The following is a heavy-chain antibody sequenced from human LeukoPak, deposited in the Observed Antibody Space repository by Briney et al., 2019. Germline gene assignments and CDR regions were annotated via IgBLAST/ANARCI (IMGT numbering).Heavy chain of an antibody. Sequence: GGSLILSCAASGFTFSSYEMNWVRQSPGKGLEWVSYISSSGSTIYNADSVKGRFTISRDNAKNSLYLQMTSLRAEDTAVYYCARVSNSGWHFDYWGQGTLVTVSS. CDR2: ISSSGSTI. D-gene: IGHD6-19*01. J-gene: IGHJ4*02. CDR1: GFTFSSYE. V-gene: IGHV3-48*03. CDR3: ARVSNSGWHFDY.